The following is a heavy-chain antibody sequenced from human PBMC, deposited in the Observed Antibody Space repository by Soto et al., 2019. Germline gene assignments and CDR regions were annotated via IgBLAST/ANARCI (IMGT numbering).Heavy chain of an antibody. Sequence: ASVKVSCKVSGYTPTELSMHWVRQAPGKGLEWMGGFDPEDGETIYAQKFQGRVTMTEDTSTDTAYMELSSLRSEDTAVYYCATLTERVSVLAAMVALHFDYLGQGTLFTVSS. CDR1: GYTPTELS. V-gene: IGHV1-24*01. J-gene: IGHJ4*02. D-gene: IGHD2-2*01. CDR2: FDPEDGET. CDR3: ATLTERVSVLAAMVALHFDY.